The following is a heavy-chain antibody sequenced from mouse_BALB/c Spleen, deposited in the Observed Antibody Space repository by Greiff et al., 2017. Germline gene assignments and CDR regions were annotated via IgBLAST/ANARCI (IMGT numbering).Heavy chain of an antibody. CDR1: GYSITSDYA. J-gene: IGHJ4*01. D-gene: IGHD3-1*01. Sequence: EVHLVESGPGLVKPSQSLSLTCTVTGYSITSDYAWNWIRQFPGNKLEWMGYISYSGSTSYNPSLKSRISITRDTSKNQFFLQLNSVTTEDTATYYCATARATWNAMDYWGQGTSVTVSS. V-gene: IGHV3-2*02. CDR3: ATARATWNAMDY. CDR2: ISYSGST.